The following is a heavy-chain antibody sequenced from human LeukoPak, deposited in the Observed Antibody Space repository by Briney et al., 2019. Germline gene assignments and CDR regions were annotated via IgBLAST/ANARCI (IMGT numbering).Heavy chain of an antibody. CDR1: GFNFSDYY. V-gene: IGHV3-11*01. D-gene: IGHD6-13*01. CDR3: ATTPALPGIEILFNY. CDR2: ISNSGDTI. J-gene: IGHJ4*02. Sequence: GGSLRLSCAASGFNFSDYYMTWIRQAPGKGLKWVSYISNSGDTIWYADSVKGRFTISRDNTRNSLYLQMNSLRAEHTAVYYCATTPALPGIEILFNYWAQGPPVTVSS.